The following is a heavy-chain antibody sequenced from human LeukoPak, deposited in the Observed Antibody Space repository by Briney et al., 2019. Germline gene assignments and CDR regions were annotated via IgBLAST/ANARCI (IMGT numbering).Heavy chain of an antibody. CDR2: ISGGGGST. CDR1: GFTFTSYS. Sequence: GGSLRLSCAASGFTFTSYSMNWVRQAPGKGLEWVSTISGGGGSTYYADSVKGRFTISRDNSKNTLYLQMNSLRAEDTAVYYCAKGEMATTLFDYWGQGTLVTVSS. V-gene: IGHV3-23*01. CDR3: AKGEMATTLFDY. J-gene: IGHJ4*02. D-gene: IGHD5-24*01.